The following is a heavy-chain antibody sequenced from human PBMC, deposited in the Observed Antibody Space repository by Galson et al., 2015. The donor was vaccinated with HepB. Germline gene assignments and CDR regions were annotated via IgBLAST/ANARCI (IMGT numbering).Heavy chain of an antibody. V-gene: IGHV5-51*01. CDR1: GYSFTSYW. CDR3: TITDPGGRFDI. J-gene: IGHJ3*02. Sequence: QSGAEVKKPGESLKISCKSSGYSFTSYWIAWVRQMPGKGLEWMGIIYPGDSDTKYSPSFQGQVTISADRTISTDYLQLSSLQASDTAMYYCTITDPGGRFDIWGQGTMVTVSS. CDR2: IYPGDSDT. D-gene: IGHD3-16*01.